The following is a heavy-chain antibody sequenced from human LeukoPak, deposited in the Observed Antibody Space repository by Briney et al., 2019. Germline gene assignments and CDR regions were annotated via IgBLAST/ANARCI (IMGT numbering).Heavy chain of an antibody. CDR1: GFTFSDYY. CDR2: ISSSGSTI. D-gene: IGHD6-13*01. Sequence: PGGSLRLSCAASGFTFSDYYMSWMRQAPGKGLEWVSYISSSGSTIYNADSVKDRFTISRDNAKNSLYLQMNSLRAEDTAVYYCARVMYTSSWCFDYWGQGTLATVSS. V-gene: IGHV3-11*01. CDR3: ARVMYTSSWCFDY. J-gene: IGHJ4*02.